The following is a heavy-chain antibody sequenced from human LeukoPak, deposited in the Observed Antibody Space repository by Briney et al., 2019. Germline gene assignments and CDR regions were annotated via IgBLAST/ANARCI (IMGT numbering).Heavy chain of an antibody. J-gene: IGHJ4*02. D-gene: IGHD3-22*01. CDR3: AREGRGNYYDSSGYGH. CDR2: IIPIFGTA. CDR1: GGTFSSYA. Sequence: SVKVSCKASGGTFSSYAISWVRQAPGQGLEWMGGIIPIFGTANYAQKFQGRVTITTDESTSTAYMELSSLRSEDTAVYYRAREGRGNYYDSSGYGHWGQGTLVTVSS. V-gene: IGHV1-69*05.